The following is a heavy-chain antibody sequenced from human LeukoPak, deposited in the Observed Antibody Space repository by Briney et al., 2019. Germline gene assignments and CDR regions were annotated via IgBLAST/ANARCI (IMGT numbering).Heavy chain of an antibody. D-gene: IGHD5-18*01. Sequence: ASETLSLTCTVSGGSISSYYWSWIRQPPGKGLEWIGYIYYSGSTNYNTSLKSRVTIPVDTSKNQFSLKLSSVTAADTAVYYCARVGYTAMVKSFDIWGQGTMVTVSS. V-gene: IGHV4-59*01. CDR3: ARVGYTAMVKSFDI. CDR2: IYYSGST. CDR1: GGSISSYY. J-gene: IGHJ3*02.